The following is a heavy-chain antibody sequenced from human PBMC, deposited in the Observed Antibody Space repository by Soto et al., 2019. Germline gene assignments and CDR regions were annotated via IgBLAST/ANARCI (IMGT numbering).Heavy chain of an antibody. CDR1: GYTLTNYA. CDR2: INTYNGNS. V-gene: IGHV1-18*01. J-gene: IGHJ4*02. CDR3: ARDCTGGSCFCIY. D-gene: IGHD2-15*01. Sequence: QVQLVQSAAEVKKPGASVKVSCKASGYTLTNYAISWVRQAPGQGPEWMGWINTYNGNSNYAQKFQGRVTMTTDTSTNTAYTELRSLTSDDTAVYYCARDCTGGSCFCIYWGQGTLVTVSS.